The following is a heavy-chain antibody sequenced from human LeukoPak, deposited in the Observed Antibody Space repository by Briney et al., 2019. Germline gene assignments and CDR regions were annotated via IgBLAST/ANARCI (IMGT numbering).Heavy chain of an antibody. CDR1: GGSFSGYY. CDR2: INHSGST. V-gene: IGHV4-34*01. Sequence: SETLSLTCAVFGGSFSGYYWTWIRQPPGKGLEWVGEINHSGSTNYNPSLKSRVTISIDTSKNQFSLKLSSVTAADTAVYYCARGPYYYVSGRPFDYWGQGTLVTVSS. CDR3: ARGPYYYVSGRPFDY. J-gene: IGHJ4*02. D-gene: IGHD3-10*01.